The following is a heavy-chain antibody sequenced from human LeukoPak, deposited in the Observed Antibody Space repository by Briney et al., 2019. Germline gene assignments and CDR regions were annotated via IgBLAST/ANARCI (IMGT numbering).Heavy chain of an antibody. CDR2: VSYDGSNK. CDR1: GFTFSSYA. J-gene: IGHJ6*02. V-gene: IGHV3-30-3*01. Sequence: GGSLRLSCAASGFTFSSYAMHWVRQAPGKGLEWVAVVSYDGSNKYYADSVKGRFTISRDNSKNTLYLQMNSLRAEDTAVYYCARYYYGMDVWGQGTTVTVSS. CDR3: ARYYYGMDV.